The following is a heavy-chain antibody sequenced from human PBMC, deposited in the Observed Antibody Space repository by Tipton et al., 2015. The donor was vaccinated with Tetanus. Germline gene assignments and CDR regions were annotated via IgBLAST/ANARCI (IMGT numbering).Heavy chain of an antibody. V-gene: IGHV1-46*03. CDR2: IYAPGAST. D-gene: IGHD4-23*01. Sequence: QLVQSGPEVKKPGASVTISCKSSGYTISNYYVHWVRQAPGQGLEWMGFIYAPGASTTYAQKFQGRVTMTSDTSTSTVYMEVSSLTSEDTALYYCARRRISVADAFDIWGQGTMVTVSS. J-gene: IGHJ3*02. CDR3: ARRRISVADAFDI. CDR1: GYTISNYY.